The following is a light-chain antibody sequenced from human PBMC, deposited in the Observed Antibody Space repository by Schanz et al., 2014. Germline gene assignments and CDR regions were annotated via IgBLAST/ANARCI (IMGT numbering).Light chain of an antibody. CDR3: QHYDVPPLT. Sequence: EIVMTQSPGTLSVSPGDRATLSCWASESVETYVAWYQQKCGQAPRLLIYGASSRATGIPDRFSGSGSGTDFALTISRLEPEDFAVYYCQHYDVPPLTFGGGTKVELK. V-gene: IGKV3-20*01. J-gene: IGKJ4*01. CDR2: GAS. CDR1: ESVETY.